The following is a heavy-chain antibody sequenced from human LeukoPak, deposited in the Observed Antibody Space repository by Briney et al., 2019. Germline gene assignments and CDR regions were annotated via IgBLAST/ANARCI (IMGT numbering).Heavy chain of an antibody. CDR1: GGSISSYY. CDR3: ARGGWNYNFDY. V-gene: IGHV4-59*01. J-gene: IGHJ4*02. Sequence: SETLSLTCTVSGGSISSYYWSWIRQPPGKGLEWIGYIYYSGSTNYNPSLKSRVTISVDTSKNQFSLKLTSVTAADTAVYYCARGGWNYNFDYWGQGTLVTVSS. CDR2: IYYSGST. D-gene: IGHD1-7*01.